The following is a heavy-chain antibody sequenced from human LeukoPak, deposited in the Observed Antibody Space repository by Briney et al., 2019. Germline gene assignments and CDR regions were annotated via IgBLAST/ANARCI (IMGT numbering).Heavy chain of an antibody. J-gene: IGHJ4*02. V-gene: IGHV4-39*01. D-gene: IGHD3-22*01. CDR1: GGSISSSSYF. CDR2: IYYSGST. CDR3: ARQVRGSSGYYYDY. Sequence: SETLSLTCTVSGGSISSSSYFWVWIRQPPGKGLEWIGSIYYSGSTYYNPSLKSRVTISVDTSKNQFSLKLSSVTAADTAVYYCARQVRGSSGYYYDYWGQGTLVTVSS.